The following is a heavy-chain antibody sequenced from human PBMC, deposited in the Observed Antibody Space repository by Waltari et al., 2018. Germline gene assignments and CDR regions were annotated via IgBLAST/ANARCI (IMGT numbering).Heavy chain of an antibody. CDR1: GGSISSYY. CDR2: IYYSGST. J-gene: IGHJ4*02. V-gene: IGHV4-59*01. Sequence: QVQLQESGPGLVKPSETLSLTCTVSGGSISSYYWSWIRQPPGKGLEWSGYIYYSGSTNYNPSLKSRVTISVDTSKNQFSLKLSSVTAADTAVYYCARGGSYYDSSGYVDYWGQGTLVTVSS. D-gene: IGHD3-22*01. CDR3: ARGGSYYDSSGYVDY.